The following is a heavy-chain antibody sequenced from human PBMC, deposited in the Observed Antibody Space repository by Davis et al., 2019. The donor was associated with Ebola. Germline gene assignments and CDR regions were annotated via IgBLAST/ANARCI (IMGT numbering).Heavy chain of an antibody. V-gene: IGHV3-33*01. CDR1: GFTFSSYG. CDR3: AREGPYIRPYSSSWSADAFDI. Sequence: PGGSLRLSCAASGFTFSSYGMHWVRQAPGKGLEWVAVVWYDGSNKYYADSVKGRFSISRDNSKNTLYLQMNSLRAEDTAVYYCAREGPYIRPYSSSWSADAFDIWGQGTMVTVSS. CDR2: VWYDGSNK. D-gene: IGHD6-13*01. J-gene: IGHJ3*02.